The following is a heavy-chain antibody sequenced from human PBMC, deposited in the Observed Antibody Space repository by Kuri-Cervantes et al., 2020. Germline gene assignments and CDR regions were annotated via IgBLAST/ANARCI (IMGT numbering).Heavy chain of an antibody. CDR1: GFTFSSYS. Sequence: GESLKISCAASGFTFSSYSMNWVRQAPGKGLEWVSYISSSSSTIYYADSVKGRLTISRDNAKNSLYLQMNSLRAEDTAVYYCARDGSGWLRLVDYWGQETLVTVSS. D-gene: IGHD5-12*01. CDR3: ARDGSGWLRLVDY. V-gene: IGHV3-48*01. J-gene: IGHJ4*02. CDR2: ISSSSSTI.